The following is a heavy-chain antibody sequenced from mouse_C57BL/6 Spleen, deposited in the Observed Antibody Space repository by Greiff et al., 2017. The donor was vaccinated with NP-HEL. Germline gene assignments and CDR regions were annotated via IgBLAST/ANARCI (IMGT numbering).Heavy chain of an antibody. V-gene: IGHV5-4*03. D-gene: IGHD4-1*01. CDR3: ASIAGNNYFDY. CDR1: GFTFSSYA. J-gene: IGHJ2*01. Sequence: EVMLVESGGGLVKPGGSLKLSCAASGFTFSSYAMSWVRQTPEKRLEWVATISDGGSYAYYPDNVKGRFTISRDNAKTNLYLQMSHLKSEDTAMYYCASIAGNNYFDYWGQGTTLTVSS. CDR2: ISDGGSYA.